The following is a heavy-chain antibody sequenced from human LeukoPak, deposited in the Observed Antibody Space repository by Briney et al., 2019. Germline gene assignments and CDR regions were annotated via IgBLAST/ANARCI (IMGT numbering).Heavy chain of an antibody. CDR3: ARGRRDGYNYFDF. Sequence: SETLSLTCTVSGGSISSYYWSWIRQPPGKGLEWIGYIYYSGSTVYNPSLKGRVATSVDTSKNQFSLKLTSVTTADTAVYYCARGRRDGYNYFDFWGQGTRVTVSS. D-gene: IGHD5-24*01. CDR2: IYYSGST. CDR1: GGSISSYY. J-gene: IGHJ4*02. V-gene: IGHV4-59*01.